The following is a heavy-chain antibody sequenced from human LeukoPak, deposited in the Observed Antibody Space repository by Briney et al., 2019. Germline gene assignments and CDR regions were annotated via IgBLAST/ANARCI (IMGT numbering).Heavy chain of an antibody. CDR1: GYIFTSYY. CDR3: ARENVYSFDY. V-gene: IGHV1-46*01. D-gene: IGHD5/OR15-5a*01. J-gene: IGHJ4*02. Sequence: ASVKVSCKASGYIFTSYYVHWVRQAPGQGLEWMGKVNPSGGSTSYALRFQGRVSMTRDVSTSTVYMDPSSLRSEDTAVYYCARENVYSFDYWGQGTLVTVSS. CDR2: VNPSGGST.